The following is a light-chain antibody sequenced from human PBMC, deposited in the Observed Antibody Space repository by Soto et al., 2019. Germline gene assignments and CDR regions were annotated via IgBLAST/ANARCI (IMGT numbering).Light chain of an antibody. CDR1: SSDVGGYNS. J-gene: IGLJ2*01. V-gene: IGLV2-14*01. CDR3: SSFRSGSTLVV. Sequence: QSVLTQPASVSGSPGQSITISCTGTSSDVGGYNSVAWYQLHPGKAPKLIIYEVNNRPSGVSNRFSGSKSGNTASLTISGLQVEDEAEYYCSSFRSGSTLVVFGGGTKVTVL. CDR2: EVN.